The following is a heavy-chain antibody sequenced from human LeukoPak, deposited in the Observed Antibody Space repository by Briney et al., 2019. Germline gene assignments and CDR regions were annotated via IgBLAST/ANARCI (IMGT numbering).Heavy chain of an antibody. J-gene: IGHJ2*01. CDR1: GGSISSGSHY. CDR3: ARDGGFAESRYIDL. V-gene: IGHV4-61*02. D-gene: IGHD3-10*01. Sequence: SETLSLTCTVSGGSISSGSHYWSWIRQPAGKGLEWIGRIYTSGSTNYNPSLKSRVTISIDTSKKQSSLKLTSVTAADTAVYYCARDGGFAESRYIDLWGRGTLVTVSS. CDR2: IYTSGST.